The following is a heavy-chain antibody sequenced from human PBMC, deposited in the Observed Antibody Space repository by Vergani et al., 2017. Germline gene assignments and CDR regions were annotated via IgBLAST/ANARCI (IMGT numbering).Heavy chain of an antibody. CDR3: ARGRIAAASFP. CDR2: INHSGST. D-gene: IGHD6-13*01. CDR1: GFTFSEYY. V-gene: IGHV4-34*01. Sequence: QVQLVESGGGLVKPGGSLRLSCAASGFTFSEYYWSWIRQPPGKGLEWIGEINHSGSTNYNPSLKSRVTISVDTSKNQFSLKLSSVTAADTAVYYCARGRIAAASFPWGQGTLVTVSS. J-gene: IGHJ5*02.